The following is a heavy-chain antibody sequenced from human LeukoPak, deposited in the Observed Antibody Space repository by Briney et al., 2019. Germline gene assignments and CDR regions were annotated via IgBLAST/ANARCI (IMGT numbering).Heavy chain of an antibody. CDR1: GFTFDDYA. J-gene: IGHJ4*02. CDR2: ISWNSGSI. D-gene: IGHD5-18*01. Sequence: GRSLRLSCAASGFTFDDYAMHWVRQAPGKGLEWVSGISWNSGSIGYADSVRGRFTISRDNAKNTLYLQMDSLRAEDTALYFCASGYTYGYYYLDHWGQGTLVTVSS. V-gene: IGHV3-9*01. CDR3: ASGYTYGYYYLDH.